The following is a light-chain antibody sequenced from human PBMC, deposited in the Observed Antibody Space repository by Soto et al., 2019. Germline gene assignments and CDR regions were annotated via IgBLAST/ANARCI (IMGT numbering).Light chain of an antibody. CDR3: QHRSDGPPFT. CDR1: QDINNY. CDR2: DAS. Sequence: EIVLTQSPVTLSLSPGERATIFCRASQDINNYLAWYQQKRGQAPRLLFYDASKRAIGIPTRSRGSGSGTHFTLTITSLEAEDCAVYYCQHRSDGPPFTFGQGTKLDIK. V-gene: IGKV3-11*01. J-gene: IGKJ2*01.